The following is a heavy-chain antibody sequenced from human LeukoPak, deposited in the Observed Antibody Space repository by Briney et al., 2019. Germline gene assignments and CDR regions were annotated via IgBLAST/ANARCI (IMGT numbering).Heavy chain of an antibody. CDR3: AKSPGDFWSGYPEGFFDY. J-gene: IGHJ4*02. CDR1: GFIFSSFG. D-gene: IGHD3-3*01. V-gene: IGHV3-30*18. CDR2: ISYDGSNK. Sequence: SGRSLRLSCAASGFIFSSFGMHWVRQPPGKGPEWLAVISYDGSNKYYLESVKGRFTISRDNSKTTLYLQMNSLRPEDTAVYYCAKSPGDFWSGYPEGFFDYWGLGTLVTVSS.